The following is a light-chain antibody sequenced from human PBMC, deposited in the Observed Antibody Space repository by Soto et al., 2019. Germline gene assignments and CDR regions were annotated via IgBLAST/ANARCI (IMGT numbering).Light chain of an antibody. CDR1: SRHNSYT. V-gene: IGLV4-69*01. CDR3: QTWGSGIVV. Sequence: QSVLTQSPSASASLGASVELTCTLSSRHNSYTIAWHQQQPEKGPRYLMRLNSDGSHNKGDGIPDRFSGSSSGAERYLTISSLQSEDEADYYCQTWGSGIVVFGGGTKVTVL. J-gene: IGLJ2*01. CDR2: LNSDGSH.